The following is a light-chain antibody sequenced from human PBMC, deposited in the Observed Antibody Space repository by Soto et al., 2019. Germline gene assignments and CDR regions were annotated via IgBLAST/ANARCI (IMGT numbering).Light chain of an antibody. V-gene: IGKV1-27*01. CDR2: AAS. CDR1: QGIRNF. J-gene: IGKJ3*01. CDR3: QKYSSVPV. Sequence: DIQMTQSPTSLSASVGDRVTITCRASQGIRNFVAWYQQKPGKAPKLLIYAASTLQSGVPSRFSGSGSGTDFTLTINSLQPEDVATYYCQKYSSVPVFGPGTKVEIK.